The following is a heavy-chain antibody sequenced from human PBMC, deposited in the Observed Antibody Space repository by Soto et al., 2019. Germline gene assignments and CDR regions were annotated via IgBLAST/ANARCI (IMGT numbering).Heavy chain of an antibody. Sequence: LVMMCVRRSVVWGSIVTFGCSCILKKQGKGLEWIGYIDYSGSANYNSSLECRVTLSLDRSKKQFSLRLNSVTAADTAVYYFSRGGHCTDGVCSVFAYLGKGTLVTGSS. CDR2: IDYSGSA. V-gene: IGHV4-59*08. J-gene: IGHJ4*02. CDR3: SRGGHCTDGVCSVFAY. D-gene: IGHD2-8*01. CDR1: WGSIVTFG.